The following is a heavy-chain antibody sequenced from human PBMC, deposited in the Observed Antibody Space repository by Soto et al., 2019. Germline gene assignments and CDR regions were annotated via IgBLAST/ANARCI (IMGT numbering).Heavy chain of an antibody. CDR1: GDSVSSNSAA. CDR3: ARDPPKTIFGVVMGTNWFDP. J-gene: IGHJ5*02. CDR2: TYYRSKWYN. D-gene: IGHD3-3*01. Sequence: SQTLSLTCAISGDSVSSNSAAWNWIRQSPSRGLEWLGRTYYRSKWYNDYAVSVKSRITINPDTSKNQFSLQLNSVTPEDTAVYYCARDPPKTIFGVVMGTNWFDPWGQGTLVTVSS. V-gene: IGHV6-1*01.